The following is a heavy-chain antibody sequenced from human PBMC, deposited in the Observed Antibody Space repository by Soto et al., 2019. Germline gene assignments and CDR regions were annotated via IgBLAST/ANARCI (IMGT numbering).Heavy chain of an antibody. D-gene: IGHD4-4*01. CDR2: IYYSGST. V-gene: IGHV4-59*11. Sequence: SETLSLTCTVSGGSISSHYWRWVRQPPGKGLEYIGYIYYSGSTNYNPSLKSRVTISVDTSKNQFSLRLSSVTAADTAVYYCARFYSNFYFDYWGQGTLVTVSS. J-gene: IGHJ4*02. CDR3: ARFYSNFYFDY. CDR1: GGSISSHY.